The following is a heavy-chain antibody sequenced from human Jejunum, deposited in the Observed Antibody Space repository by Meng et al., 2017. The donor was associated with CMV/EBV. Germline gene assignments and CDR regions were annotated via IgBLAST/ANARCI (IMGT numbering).Heavy chain of an antibody. V-gene: IGHV4-4*07. CDR2: IYSSGTT. CDR3: ARHEVVGTAIFDY. J-gene: IGHJ4*02. D-gene: IGHD6-19*01. Sequence: QVHRREAGPGLVKPSETRSPTCTVSGGSISNYYWSWIRQPAGKGLEYIGRIYSSGTTKYNPSLNSRVTMSVDTSKNQFSLKVRSVTAADTAVYLCARHEVVGTAIFDYWGQGTLVTVSS. CDR1: GGSISNYY.